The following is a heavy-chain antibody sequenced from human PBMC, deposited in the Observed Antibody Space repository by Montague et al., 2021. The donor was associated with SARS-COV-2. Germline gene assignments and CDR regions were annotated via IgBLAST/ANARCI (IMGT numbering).Heavy chain of an antibody. J-gene: IGHJ2*01. V-gene: IGHV2-70*01. CDR3: ARIPEYSSGGGPDWYFDL. CDR1: GFSVSTSGLC. CDR2: IDWDDDT. Sequence: PALVKPTQTLTLTCTFSGFSVSTSGLCVSWIRQPPGKALEWLALIDWDDDTYYSTSLKTRLAISKDTSKNQVVLTMTDMDPVDTGTYYCARIPEYSSGGGPDWYFDLWGRGPLVPVSS. D-gene: IGHD6-19*01.